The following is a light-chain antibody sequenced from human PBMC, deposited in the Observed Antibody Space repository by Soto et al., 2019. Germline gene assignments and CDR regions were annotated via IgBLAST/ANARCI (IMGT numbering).Light chain of an antibody. CDR2: DAT. J-gene: IGKJ4*01. CDR3: QQFDSYPPT. Sequence: AIQLTQSPSSLSASVGDRVTITCRASQGISIDLAWYQQKTGKAPKLLIYDATSLETGVPSRFSSSGSGTDFTLTISSLKPEDFATYYCQQFDSYPPTFGGGTKVEIK. V-gene: IGKV1-13*02. CDR1: QGISID.